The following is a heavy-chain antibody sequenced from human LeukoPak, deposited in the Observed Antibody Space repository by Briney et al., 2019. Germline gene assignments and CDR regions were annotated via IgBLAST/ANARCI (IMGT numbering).Heavy chain of an antibody. Sequence: GGSLRLSCAASGFTFSTYNMNWVRQAPGKGLEWVSYISSSGSTIYYADSVKGRFTISRDNAKNSLYLQMNSLRAEDTAVYYCARGDRYSSSLFGEVDYWGQGTLVTVSS. CDR3: ARGDRYSSSLFGEVDY. V-gene: IGHV3-48*04. D-gene: IGHD6-13*01. J-gene: IGHJ4*02. CDR1: GFTFSTYN. CDR2: ISSSGSTI.